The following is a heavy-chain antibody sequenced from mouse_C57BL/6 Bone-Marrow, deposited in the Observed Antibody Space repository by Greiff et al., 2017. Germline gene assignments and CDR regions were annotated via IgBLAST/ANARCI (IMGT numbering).Heavy chain of an antibody. J-gene: IGHJ2*01. CDR1: GYTFTSYG. CDR2: IYPRSGNT. V-gene: IGHV1-81*01. CDR3: ARSGTGYY. Sequence: VKLQESGAELARPGASVKLSCKASGYTFTSYGISWVKQRTGQGLEWIGEIYPRSGNTYYNEKFKGKATLTADKSSSTAYMELRSLTSEDSAVYFCARSGTGYYWGQGTTLTVSS. D-gene: IGHD4-1*01.